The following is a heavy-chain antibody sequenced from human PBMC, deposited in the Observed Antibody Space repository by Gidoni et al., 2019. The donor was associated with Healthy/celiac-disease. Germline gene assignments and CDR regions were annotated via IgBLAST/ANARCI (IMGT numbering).Heavy chain of an antibody. CDR1: GGSISSYY. V-gene: IGHV4-59*01. CDR3: AREKVGWLQSVDYYMDV. CDR2: IYYSGST. D-gene: IGHD5-12*01. Sequence: QVQLQESGPGLVKPSETLSLTCTVSGGSISSYYWSWIRQPPGKGLEWIGYIYYSGSTNYNPSLKSRVTISVDTSKNQFSLKLSSVTAADTAVYYCAREKVGWLQSVDYYMDVWGKGTTVTVSS. J-gene: IGHJ6*03.